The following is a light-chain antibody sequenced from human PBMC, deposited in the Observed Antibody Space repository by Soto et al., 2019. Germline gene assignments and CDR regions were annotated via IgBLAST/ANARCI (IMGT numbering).Light chain of an antibody. CDR2: DAS. J-gene: IGKJ4*01. V-gene: IGKV3-11*01. CDR3: QQRSSWPLT. CDR1: QSVRSY. Sequence: EIVLTQSPATLSLSPGERATLSCRASQSVRSYLAWYQQNPGQAPRLLIYDASNRATGIPARFSGSGSATDFTLTISSLEPEDFAVYYCQQRSSWPLTFGGGTKLEIK.